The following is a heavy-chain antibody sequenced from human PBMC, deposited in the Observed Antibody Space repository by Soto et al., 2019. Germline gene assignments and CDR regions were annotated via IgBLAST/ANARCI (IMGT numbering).Heavy chain of an antibody. D-gene: IGHD1-7*01. J-gene: IGHJ4*02. CDR1: GASITDYS. CDR2: IYATGKN. CDR3: ARESGENWSYEAY. Sequence: NPSETLSLTCSVSGASITDYSWNWIRQSAGKGLEWIGRIYATGKNQVNPSLQSRVTMSLDTSKNQFSLKLTSVTAADTAVYYCARESGENWSYEAYWGQGTLVTVSS. V-gene: IGHV4-4*07.